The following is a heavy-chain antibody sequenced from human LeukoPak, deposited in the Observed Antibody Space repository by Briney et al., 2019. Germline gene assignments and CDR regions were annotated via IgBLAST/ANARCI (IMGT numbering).Heavy chain of an antibody. CDR1: GYSFTSYW. CDR3: ARHPQGGSGATNWFDP. J-gene: IGHJ5*02. D-gene: IGHD3-10*01. CDR2: IDPSDSYT. V-gene: IGHV5-10-1*01. Sequence: GESLRISCKGSGYSFTSYWIGWVRQMPGKGLEWMGRIDPSDSYTNYSPSFQGHVTISADKSISTAYLQWSSLKASDTAMYYCARHPQGGSGATNWFDPWGQGTLVTVSS.